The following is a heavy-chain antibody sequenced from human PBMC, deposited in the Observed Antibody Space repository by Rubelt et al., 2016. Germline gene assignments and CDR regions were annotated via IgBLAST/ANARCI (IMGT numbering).Heavy chain of an antibody. CDR1: GITFSSYW. CDR2: INNDGSST. Sequence: QPGGSLRLSCAASGITFSSYWMLWVRQPPGKGLVWVSRINNDGSSTVYADSVKGRFTISRDNAKNTLYLQMNSLRAEDTAMYYCASYSLEVTGPGRAVDYWGQGTLVTVSS. V-gene: IGHV3-74*01. D-gene: IGHD2-21*02. CDR3: ASYSLEVTGPGRAVDY. J-gene: IGHJ4*02.